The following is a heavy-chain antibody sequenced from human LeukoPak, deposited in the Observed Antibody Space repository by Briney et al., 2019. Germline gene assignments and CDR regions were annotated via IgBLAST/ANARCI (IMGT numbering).Heavy chain of an antibody. J-gene: IGHJ3*02. V-gene: IGHV1-2*02. D-gene: IGHD3-22*01. CDR1: GYTFTAYY. CDR3: ARAPLNYYDSSGYPSDDAFDI. Sequence: GASVKVSCKASGYTFTAYYIHWVRQAPRHGLEWMGWINPNSGDTDYSQKFQGRVTMTRDTSISTAYMELSRLRSDDTAVYYCARAPLNYYDSSGYPSDDAFDIWGQGTMVTVSS. CDR2: INPNSGDT.